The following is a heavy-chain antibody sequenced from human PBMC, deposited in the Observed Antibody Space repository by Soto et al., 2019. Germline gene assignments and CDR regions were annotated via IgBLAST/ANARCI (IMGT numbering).Heavy chain of an antibody. J-gene: IGHJ5*02. CDR2: IFSNDEK. CDR3: ASTYSTSWYWCDP. V-gene: IGHV2-26*04. Sequence: QVTVKESGPVLVKPTETLTLTCTVSGFSLSNAGLGVSWIRQPPGKALEWLAHIFSNDEKSYSTSLKSRLPISKDTSKGQVVRTMTNMDPVDTATYYCASTYSTSWYWCDPWGQGTLVTGSS. D-gene: IGHD6-13*01. CDR1: GFSLSNAGLG.